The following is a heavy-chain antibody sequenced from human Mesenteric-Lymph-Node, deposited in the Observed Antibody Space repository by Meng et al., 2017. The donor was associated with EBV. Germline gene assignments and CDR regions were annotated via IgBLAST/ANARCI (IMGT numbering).Heavy chain of an antibody. CDR1: GFTFSDFY. J-gene: IGHJ4*02. D-gene: IGHD7-27*01. Sequence: QVQLGESGGGCVQPGGSLRLSCAASGFTFSDFYINWIRQAPGKGLEWVSSISNIGTTKDYADSVRGRFTISRDSAGSSLYLQMNSLRAEDTAVYYCAAGNWEAFDYWGQGTLVTVFS. CDR2: ISNIGTTK. V-gene: IGHV3-11*01. CDR3: AAGNWEAFDY.